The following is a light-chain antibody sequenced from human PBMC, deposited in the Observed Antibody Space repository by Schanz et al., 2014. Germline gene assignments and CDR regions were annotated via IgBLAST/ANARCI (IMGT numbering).Light chain of an antibody. J-gene: IGKJ4*01. V-gene: IGKV3-15*01. CDR3: QQYYSIPLT. CDR1: QSVGST. Sequence: EIVLTQSPDTLSLSPGERATLSCRASQSVGSTLAWYQQKRGQGPRLLIYGASTRATGIPARFSGSGSGTDFTLTITSLQAEDVAVYYCQQYYSIPLTFGGGTKVEIK. CDR2: GAS.